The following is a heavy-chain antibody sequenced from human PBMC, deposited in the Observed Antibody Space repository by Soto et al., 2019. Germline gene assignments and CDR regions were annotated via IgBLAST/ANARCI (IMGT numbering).Heavy chain of an antibody. D-gene: IGHD1-26*01. CDR3: ARDADPIVGATIRGHAFDI. Sequence: GGSLRLSCAASGFTFSSYAMHWVRQAPGKGLEYVSAISSNGGSTYYANSVKGRFTISRDNSKNTLYLQMGSLRAEDMAVYYCARDADPIVGATIRGHAFDIWGQGTMVTVSS. CDR2: ISSNGGST. V-gene: IGHV3-64*01. CDR1: GFTFSSYA. J-gene: IGHJ3*02.